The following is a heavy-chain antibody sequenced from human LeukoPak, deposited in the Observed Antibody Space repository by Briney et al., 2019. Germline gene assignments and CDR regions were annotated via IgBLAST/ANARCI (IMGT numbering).Heavy chain of an antibody. CDR1: GDSISNYY. V-gene: IGHV4-59*01. Sequence: SETLSLTCSVSGDSISNYYWSWIRQPPGKGLEWIGFVYYSGSTHYNPSLESRVTISVDMSKSQFSLKLSSVTTADTAIYYCARDSGKCTSTSCSDYLDLWGQGTLVTVSS. D-gene: IGHD2-2*01. J-gene: IGHJ4*02. CDR3: ARDSGKCTSTSCSDYLDL. CDR2: VYYSGST.